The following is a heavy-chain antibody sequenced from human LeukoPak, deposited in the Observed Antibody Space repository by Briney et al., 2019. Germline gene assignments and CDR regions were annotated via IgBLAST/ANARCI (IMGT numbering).Heavy chain of an antibody. D-gene: IGHD6-19*01. CDR2: ISGRGSST. V-gene: IGHV3-23*01. J-gene: IGHJ3*02. CDR1: GLTFSNFA. Sequence: GGSLRLSCAASGLTFSNFAMTWVRQAPGKGLEWVSAISGRGSSTYYADSVKGRFTISRDNSKKKLFLQVNSLGAEDTAVYYCAKDAQWLALNAFDIWGQGTMVTVSS. CDR3: AKDAQWLALNAFDI.